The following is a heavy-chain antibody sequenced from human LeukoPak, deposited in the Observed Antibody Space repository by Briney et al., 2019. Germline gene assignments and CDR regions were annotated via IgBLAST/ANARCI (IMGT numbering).Heavy chain of an antibody. J-gene: IGHJ3*02. D-gene: IGHD3-3*01. CDR2: ISGTGGDT. Sequence: PGGSLRLSCAASGFTLNSYAMSWVRQAPGKGLEWVSTISGTGGDTFYADSVKGRFTISRDNSRNTLYLQMNSLRAEDTAVYYCAKDGGVSRGAFDIWGQGTMVTVSS. CDR3: AKDGGVSRGAFDI. V-gene: IGHV3-23*01. CDR1: GFTLNSYA.